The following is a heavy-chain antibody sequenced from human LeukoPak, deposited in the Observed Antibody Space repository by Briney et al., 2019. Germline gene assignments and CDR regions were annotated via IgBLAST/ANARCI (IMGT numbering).Heavy chain of an antibody. CDR2: IRYDGSNK. J-gene: IGHJ5*02. D-gene: IGHD5-12*01. Sequence: TGGSLRLSCEASGFTFSTYDMHWVRQAPGKGLEWVAFIRYDGSNKYYADSVKGRFTISRDNSKSTLYLQMNSLRAEDTAVYYCARERGNSGYVLEAYNWFDPWGQGTLVTVSS. CDR3: ARERGNSGYVLEAYNWFDP. CDR1: GFTFSTYD. V-gene: IGHV3-30*02.